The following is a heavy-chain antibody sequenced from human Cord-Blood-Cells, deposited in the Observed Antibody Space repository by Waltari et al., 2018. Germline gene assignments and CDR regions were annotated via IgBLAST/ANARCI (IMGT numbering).Heavy chain of an antibody. Sequence: EVQLLESGGGLVQPGGSLRLSCAASGCTFSSYAIRWVRQAPGKGLEWVSAISGSGGSTYYADSVKGRFTISRDNSKNTLYLQMNSLRAEDTAVYYCAKDRHIVVVPAASSYYMDVWGKGTTVTVSS. J-gene: IGHJ6*03. D-gene: IGHD2-2*01. CDR1: GCTFSSYA. CDR2: ISGSGGST. CDR3: AKDRHIVVVPAASSYYMDV. V-gene: IGHV3-23*01.